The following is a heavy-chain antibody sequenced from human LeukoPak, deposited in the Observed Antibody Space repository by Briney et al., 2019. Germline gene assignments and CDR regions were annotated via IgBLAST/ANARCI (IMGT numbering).Heavy chain of an antibody. CDR1: GYTFTSYG. CDR2: ISAYNGNT. CDR3: ASGYYDFWSGYSGGFDY. Sequence: ASVKVSCKASGYTFTSYGISWVRQAPGQGLEWMGWISAYNGNTNYAQKLQGRVTMTTDTSTSTAYMELRSLRSDDTAVYYCASGYYDFWSGYSGGFDYWGQGTLVTVSS. V-gene: IGHV1-18*01. D-gene: IGHD3-3*01. J-gene: IGHJ4*02.